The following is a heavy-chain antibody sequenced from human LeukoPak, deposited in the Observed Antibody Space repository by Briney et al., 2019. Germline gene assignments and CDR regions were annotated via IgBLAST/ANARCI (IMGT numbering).Heavy chain of an antibody. Sequence: PSETLSLTCAVSGGSFSGYDWSWIRQPPGKGLEWIGEIKHGGSTNYNPALKKRLTTLVDTSKNQFSLQLITVTAADTTVYYCARRRPNTIYGSGSYSPWGEGTLVTVSS. CDR3: ARRRPNTIYGSGSYSP. J-gene: IGHJ4*02. V-gene: IGHV4-34*01. CDR2: IKHGGST. CDR1: GGSFSGYD. D-gene: IGHD3-10*01.